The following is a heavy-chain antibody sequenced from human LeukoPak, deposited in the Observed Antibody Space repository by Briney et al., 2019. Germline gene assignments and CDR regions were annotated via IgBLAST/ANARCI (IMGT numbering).Heavy chain of an antibody. Sequence: GGSLRLSCAASGFTFSGYSMNWVRQAPGKGLEWVSSISSSSSYIYYADSVEGRFTISRDNAKNSLYLQMNSLRAEDTAVYYCARLMRAGDSSGYSWGQGTLVTVSS. CDR2: ISSSSSYI. D-gene: IGHD3-22*01. CDR3: ARLMRAGDSSGYS. CDR1: GFTFSGYS. J-gene: IGHJ4*02. V-gene: IGHV3-21*01.